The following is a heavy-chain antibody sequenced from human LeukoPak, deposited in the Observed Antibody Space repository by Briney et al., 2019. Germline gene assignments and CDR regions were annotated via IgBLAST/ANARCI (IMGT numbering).Heavy chain of an antibody. V-gene: IGHV5-51*01. CDR1: GYSFTNYW. D-gene: IGHD3-9*01. CDR3: ARRNYDILTGYYNDYFDY. J-gene: IGHJ4*02. CDR2: IYPGDSDT. Sequence: GESLKISCKGSGYSFTNYWIGWVRQMPGKGLEWMGIIYPGDSDTTYSPSFQGQVTISADKSISTAYLQWSSLKASDTAMYYCARRNYDILTGYYNDYFDYWGQGTLVTVSS.